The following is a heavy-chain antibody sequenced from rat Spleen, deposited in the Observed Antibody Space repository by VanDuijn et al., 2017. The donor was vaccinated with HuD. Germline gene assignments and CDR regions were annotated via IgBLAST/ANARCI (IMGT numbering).Heavy chain of an antibody. CDR3: VRERVPGFAFYFDY. D-gene: IGHD1-4*01. J-gene: IGHJ2*01. Sequence: QVQLKESGPGLVQPSQTLSLTCTVSGFSLSNYGVLWVRQPTGKGLEWMGVIWTGGNTEYNSPLKSRLSITRDTSKSQVFLKMNSLQTEDTAMYFCVRERVPGFAFYFDYWGQGVMVTVSS. CDR2: IWTGGNT. CDR1: GFSLSNYG. V-gene: IGHV2-30*01.